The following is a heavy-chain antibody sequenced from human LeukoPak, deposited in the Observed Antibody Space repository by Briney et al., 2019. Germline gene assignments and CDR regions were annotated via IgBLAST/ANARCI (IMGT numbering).Heavy chain of an antibody. D-gene: IGHD3-10*01. CDR1: GFSFSSYA. J-gene: IGHJ4*02. Sequence: GGSLRLSCAASGFSFSSYAMSWVRQAPGKGLEWVSVMSGSGGSTYYADSVKDRFTISRDNSKNTLYLQMNSLRAEDTAVYYCAKGERDYYGSGSYWYYFDYWGQGTLVTVSS. CDR3: AKGERDYYGSGSYWYYFDY. CDR2: MSGSGGST. V-gene: IGHV3-23*01.